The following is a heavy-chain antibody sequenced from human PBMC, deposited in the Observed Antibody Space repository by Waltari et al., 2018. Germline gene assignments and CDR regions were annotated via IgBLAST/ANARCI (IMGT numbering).Heavy chain of an antibody. CDR2: IIPIFGTA. V-gene: IGHV1-69*15. CDR1: GGTFSSYA. D-gene: IGHD2-8*02. Sequence: QMVQSGAEVKKPGSSVKVSCKASGGTFSSYAISWVRQAPGQGLEWMGRIIPIFGTANYAQKFQGRVTITADESTSTAYMELSSLRSEDTAVYYSASAGRCGGVCPWNYYGMDVWGQGTTVTVSS. J-gene: IGHJ6*02. CDR3: ASAGRCGGVCPWNYYGMDV.